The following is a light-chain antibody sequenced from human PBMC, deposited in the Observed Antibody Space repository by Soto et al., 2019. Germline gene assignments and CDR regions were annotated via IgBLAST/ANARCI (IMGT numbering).Light chain of an antibody. CDR3: QQYDNSAPLS. V-gene: IGKV3D-20*01. CDR1: QSVRSSY. Sequence: EIVLTQSPATLSLSPGDRATLSCGASQSVRSSYVAWYQQKAGLAPRLLIYDGSSRASGLPDRFSGSGSGTDSTLTIGRLEPEDFALYYCQQYDNSAPLSFGGGTKV. CDR2: DGS. J-gene: IGKJ4*01.